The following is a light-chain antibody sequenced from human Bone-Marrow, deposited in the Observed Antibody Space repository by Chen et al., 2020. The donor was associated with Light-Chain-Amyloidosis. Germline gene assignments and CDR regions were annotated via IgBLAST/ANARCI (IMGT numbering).Light chain of an antibody. CDR3: LQDYIYPLT. Sequence: ALHMTPSPSSLSASVGDRVTISCRESQDIRNDLGWYQQKPGKAPKLVIYDAFVLHSGVPSRLSGSASGTDFTLTISSLQPEDFATYYCLQDYIYPLTFGGGTTVEIQ. V-gene: IGKV1-6*01. CDR1: QDIRND. CDR2: DAF. J-gene: IGKJ4*01.